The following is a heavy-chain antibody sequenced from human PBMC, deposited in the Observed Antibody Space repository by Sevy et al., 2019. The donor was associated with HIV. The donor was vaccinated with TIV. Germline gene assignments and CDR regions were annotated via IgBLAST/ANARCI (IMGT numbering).Heavy chain of an antibody. CDR2: ISGSGGST. D-gene: IGHD2-15*01. CDR3: AKGAPGMTPTQNWFDP. J-gene: IGHJ5*02. CDR1: GFTFSSYA. V-gene: IGHV3-23*01. Sequence: GGSLRLSCAASGFTFSSYAMIWVRQAPGKGLEWVSAISGSGGSTYYADSVKGRFTISRDNSKNTLYLQMNSLRAEDTAVYYCAKGAPGMTPTQNWFDPWGQGTLVTVSS.